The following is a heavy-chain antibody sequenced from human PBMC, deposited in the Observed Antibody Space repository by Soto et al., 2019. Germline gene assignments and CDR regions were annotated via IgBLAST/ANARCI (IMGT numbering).Heavy chain of an antibody. CDR2: IYHSGST. CDR1: GGSISSGGYS. Sequence: QLQLQESGSGLVKPSQTLSLTCAVSGGSISSGGYSWSWIRQPPGKGLEWIGYIYHSGSTYYNPSPXSXXPIPVDRSKNQFSLRLSSVTAADTAVDYCARVPDRWGQGTLVTVSS. J-gene: IGHJ5*02. D-gene: IGHD2-2*01. V-gene: IGHV4-30-2*01. CDR3: ARVPDR.